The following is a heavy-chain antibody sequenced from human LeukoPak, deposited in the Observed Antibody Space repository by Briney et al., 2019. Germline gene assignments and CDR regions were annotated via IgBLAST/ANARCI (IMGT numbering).Heavy chain of an antibody. CDR1: GFSLNVYW. Sequence: GGSLRLSCVASGFSLNVYWMHWVRQAPGKGLVWISLMNTDGTNTKYADSVEGRFTISRDNAKNTLYLQMNSLRAEDTAVYYCARAGSGWYSEYFQHWGQGTLVTVSS. CDR3: ARAGSGWYSEYFQH. D-gene: IGHD6-19*01. J-gene: IGHJ1*01. CDR2: MNTDGTNT. V-gene: IGHV3-74*03.